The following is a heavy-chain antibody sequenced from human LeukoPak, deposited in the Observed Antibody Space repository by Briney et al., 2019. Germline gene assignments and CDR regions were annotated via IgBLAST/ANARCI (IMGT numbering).Heavy chain of an antibody. Sequence: GGSLRLSCAASGFTFSNAWMSWVRQAPGKGLEWVGRIKSKTDGGTTDYAAPVKGRFTISRDDSKNMLYLQMNSLKTEDTAVYYCTTVVRITMVRGVISYYYYYMDVWGKGTTVTVSS. D-gene: IGHD3-10*01. CDR3: TTVVRITMVRGVISYYYYYMDV. V-gene: IGHV3-15*01. CDR1: GFTFSNAW. J-gene: IGHJ6*03. CDR2: IKSKTDGGTT.